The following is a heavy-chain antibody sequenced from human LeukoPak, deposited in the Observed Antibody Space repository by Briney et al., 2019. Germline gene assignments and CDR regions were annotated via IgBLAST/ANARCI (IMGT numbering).Heavy chain of an antibody. CDR3: AKEPREYCSSTSCPNWFDS. D-gene: IGHD2-2*01. J-gene: IGHJ5*01. Sequence: GGSLRLSCAASGFTFSTYSMNWVRQAPGKGLEWVSSISSGSTYVYYADSVKGRFTISRDNSENTLFLQMNSLRAEDTAVYYCAKEPREYCSSTSCPNWFDSWGQGTLVTVSS. V-gene: IGHV3-21*04. CDR2: ISSGSTYV. CDR1: GFTFSTYS.